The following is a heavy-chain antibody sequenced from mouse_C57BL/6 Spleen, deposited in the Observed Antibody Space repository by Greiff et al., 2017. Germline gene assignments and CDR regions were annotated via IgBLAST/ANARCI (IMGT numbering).Heavy chain of an antibody. CDR1: GYSFTGYY. J-gene: IGHJ2*01. V-gene: IGHV1-42*01. Sequence: VQLQQSGPELVKPGASVKISCKASGYSFTGYYLNWVKQSPEKSLEWIGEINPSTGGTTYNQKFKAKATLTVAKSSSTAYMQLKSLTSEDSAVYYCARDLGRGLNFDCWGQGTTLTVYS. CDR3: ARDLGRGLNFDC. CDR2: INPSTGGT. D-gene: IGHD4-1*01.